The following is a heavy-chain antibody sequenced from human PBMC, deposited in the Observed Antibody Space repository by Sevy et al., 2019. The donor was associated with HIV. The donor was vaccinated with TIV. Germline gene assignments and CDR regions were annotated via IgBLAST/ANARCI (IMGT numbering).Heavy chain of an antibody. J-gene: IGHJ4*02. CDR2: ISYDGSNK. D-gene: IGHD3-10*01. CDR3: AREDYYGSGSLDY. Sequence: GESLKISCAASGFTFSSFAMHWVRQAPGKGLEGVAVISYDGSNKYYAGSVKGRFTISRDNSKKMLFLQMNSLRAEDTAVYYCAREDYYGSGSLDYWGQGALVTVSS. V-gene: IGHV3-30-3*01. CDR1: GFTFSSFA.